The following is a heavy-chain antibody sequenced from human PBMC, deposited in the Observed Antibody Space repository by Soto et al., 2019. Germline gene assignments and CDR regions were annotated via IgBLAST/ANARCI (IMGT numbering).Heavy chain of an antibody. CDR2: ISAISGRT. J-gene: IGHJ4*02. CDR1: GGTFSSLG. CDR3: ATRGTQGRWLEFADY. D-gene: IGHD5-12*01. V-gene: IGHV1-69*01. Sequence: QVQLLQSGAEVKRPGSSVKVSCEASGGTFSSLGFSWVRQAPGQGLEWMGGISAISGRTTFAQKFQGRVTITADESTRATYMELTTLTSDDTAMYYCATRGTQGRWLEFADYWGQGTLVTVSS.